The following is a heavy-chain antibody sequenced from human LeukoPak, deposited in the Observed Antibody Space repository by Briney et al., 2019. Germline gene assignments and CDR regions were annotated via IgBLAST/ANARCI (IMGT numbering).Heavy chain of an antibody. J-gene: IGHJ4*02. CDR2: ISYDGSTK. Sequence: GGSLRLSCAASGFTFSSYGMHWVRQAPGKGLEWVAVISYDGSTKYYVVSVKGRFTISRDNCKYTLCLQMNSLRAEDTAVYYCAKEMKNYGSGSHLDYWGQGALVTVSS. CDR1: GFTFSSYG. D-gene: IGHD3-10*01. V-gene: IGHV3-30*18. CDR3: AKEMKNYGSGSHLDY.